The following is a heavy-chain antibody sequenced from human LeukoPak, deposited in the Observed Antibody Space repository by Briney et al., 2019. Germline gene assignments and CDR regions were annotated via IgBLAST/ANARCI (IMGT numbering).Heavy chain of an antibody. CDR1: GFTFRTYA. D-gene: IGHD2-2*01. J-gene: IGHJ4*02. Sequence: GGSLRLSCAASGFTFRTYAMSWVRQPPGKGLEWVSAISGSGGSTYYAESVKGRFTISRDNSKHTLYLEVNSLRAVDTAVYYCAKDFFDSSSCYYFDYWGQGTLVTVSS. CDR2: ISGSGGST. V-gene: IGHV3-23*01. CDR3: AKDFFDSSSCYYFDY.